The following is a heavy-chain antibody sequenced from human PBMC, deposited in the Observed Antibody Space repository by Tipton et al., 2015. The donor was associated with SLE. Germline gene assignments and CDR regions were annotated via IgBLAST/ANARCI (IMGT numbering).Heavy chain of an antibody. CDR1: GGSSSGYY. V-gene: IGHV4-34*01. Sequence: TLSLTCAVYGGSSSGYYWSWIRQPPGKGLEWIGEINHSGSTNYNPSLKSRVTISVDTSKNQFSLKLSSVTAADTAVYYCARGKKAGLRIFDYWGQGTLVTVSS. CDR2: INHSGST. J-gene: IGHJ4*02. D-gene: IGHD4-17*01. CDR3: ARGKKAGLRIFDY.